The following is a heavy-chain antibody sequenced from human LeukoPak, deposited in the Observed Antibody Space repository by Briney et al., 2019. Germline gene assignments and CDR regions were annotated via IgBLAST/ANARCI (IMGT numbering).Heavy chain of an antibody. D-gene: IGHD3-16*02. V-gene: IGHV3-21*01. Sequence: KPGASLRLSCAASGFTFSSYAMSWVRQAPGKGLEWVSSISSSSSYIYYADSVKGRSTISRDNAKNSLYLQMNRLRAEDTAVYYCARDYYDYVWGSYRPGYWYFDLWGRGTLVTVSS. J-gene: IGHJ2*01. CDR2: ISSSSSYI. CDR1: GFTFSSYA. CDR3: ARDYYDYVWGSYRPGYWYFDL.